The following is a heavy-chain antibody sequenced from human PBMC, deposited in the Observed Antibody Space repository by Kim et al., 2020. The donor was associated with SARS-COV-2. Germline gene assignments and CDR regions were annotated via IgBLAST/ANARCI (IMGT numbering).Heavy chain of an antibody. CDR3: AREMTRGFDY. D-gene: IGHD3-10*01. Sequence: GGSLRLSCAASGFTFSSYGMHWVRQAPGKGLEWVALICYDGSNKYYADSVKGRFTISRDNSKNTLYLQMNSLRVEDTAVYYCAREMTRGFDYWGQGTLVTVSS. CDR2: ICYDGSNK. CDR1: GFTFSSYG. V-gene: IGHV3-33*01. J-gene: IGHJ4*02.